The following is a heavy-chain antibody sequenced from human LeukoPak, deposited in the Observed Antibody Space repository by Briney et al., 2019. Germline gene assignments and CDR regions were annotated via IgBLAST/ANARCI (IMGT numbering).Heavy chain of an antibody. CDR2: INHSGST. V-gene: IGHV4-34*01. CDR3: AREDLWSDY. D-gene: IGHD3-16*01. CDR1: GGSFSGYY. J-gene: IGHJ4*02. Sequence: PSETLSLTCAVYGGSFSGYYWSWIRQPPGKGLEWIGEINHSGSTNYNPSLKSRVTISVDTSENQFSLKLSSVTAADTAVYYCAREDLWSDYWGQGTLVTVSS.